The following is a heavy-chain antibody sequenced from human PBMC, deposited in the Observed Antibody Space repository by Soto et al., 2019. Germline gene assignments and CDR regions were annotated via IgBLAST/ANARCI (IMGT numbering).Heavy chain of an antibody. J-gene: IGHJ4*02. CDR2: INPNSGGT. CDR3: ARVQPNPYGAHRGSTLDY. V-gene: IGHV1-2*02. D-gene: IGHD3-10*01. Sequence: GASVKVSCKASGYTFTGYYMDWVRQAPGQGXEWMGRINPNSGGTNYAQKFQGRVTMTRDTSISSAYMELSSLTSDDTAVYYCARVQPNPYGAHRGSTLDYWGQGTLVTVSS. CDR1: GYTFTGYY.